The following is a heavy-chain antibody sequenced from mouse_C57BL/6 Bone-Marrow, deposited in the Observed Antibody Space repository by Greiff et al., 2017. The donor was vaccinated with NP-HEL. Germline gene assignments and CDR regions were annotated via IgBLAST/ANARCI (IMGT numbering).Heavy chain of an antibody. J-gene: IGHJ2*01. D-gene: IGHD1-1*01. CDR1: GYSITSGYY. Sequence: ESGPGLVKPSQSLSLTCSVTGYSITSGYYWNWIRQFPGNKLEWMGYISYDGSNNYNPSLKNRISITRDTSKNQFFLKLNSVTTEDTATYYCARDPNYYGSSWDYFDYWGQGTTLTVSS. V-gene: IGHV3-6*01. CDR2: ISYDGSN. CDR3: ARDPNYYGSSWDYFDY.